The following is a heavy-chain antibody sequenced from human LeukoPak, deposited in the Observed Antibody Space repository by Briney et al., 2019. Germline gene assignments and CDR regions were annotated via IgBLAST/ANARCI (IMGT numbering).Heavy chain of an antibody. CDR2: INPNNGGT. CDR3: ARNHDSSVLNY. CDR1: GYTFTGYY. D-gene: IGHD3-22*01. Sequence: ASVKVSCKASGYTFTGYYMHWVRQAPGQGLEWMGWINPNNGGTNYAQKFQGRVTMTRDTSISTAYMEPSRLRSDDTAVYYCARNHDSSVLNYWGQGTLVTVSS. V-gene: IGHV1-2*02. J-gene: IGHJ4*02.